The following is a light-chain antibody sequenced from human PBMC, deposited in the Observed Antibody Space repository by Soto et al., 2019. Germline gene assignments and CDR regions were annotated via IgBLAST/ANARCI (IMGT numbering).Light chain of an antibody. J-gene: IGKJ4*01. CDR2: EAS. CDR3: QHCHAYSLT. V-gene: IGKV1-5*03. CDR1: QNIRSR. Sequence: DIQMTQSPSTLSASVGDRVTITCRASQNIRSRLAWYQQKPGEAPRLLIYEASILETGVPSRFSGRGSGTEFTLTITSLQPDDFATYYCQHCHAYSLTFGGGTKV.